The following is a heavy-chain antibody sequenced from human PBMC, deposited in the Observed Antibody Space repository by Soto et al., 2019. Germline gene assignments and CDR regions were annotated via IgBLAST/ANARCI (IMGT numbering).Heavy chain of an antibody. Sequence: EVQLVESGGGLVKPGGSLRLSCAASGFTFSNAWMNWVRQAPGKGLEWVGRIKSRTDGETTDYVAPVKGRFSISRDDSKNTLYLQMNSLKIEDTAMYYCTTGTGTVADWGQGSLVIVSS. CDR2: IKSRTDGETT. V-gene: IGHV3-15*07. D-gene: IGHD1-7*01. J-gene: IGHJ4*02. CDR3: TTGTGTVAD. CDR1: GFTFSNAW.